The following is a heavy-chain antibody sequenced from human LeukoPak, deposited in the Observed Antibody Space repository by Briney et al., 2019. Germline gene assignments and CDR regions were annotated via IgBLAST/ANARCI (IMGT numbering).Heavy chain of an antibody. CDR3: VKENGRYPEPYYFDY. Sequence: GGSLRLSCSASGFTFSRYALYWVRQAPGKGLEYVSGIISNGGSTNYADSVKGRFTISRDNSKNTLYLQMSSLRPEDTAVYYCVKENGRYPEPYYFDYWGQGTLVTVSS. CDR2: IISNGGST. J-gene: IGHJ4*02. V-gene: IGHV3-64D*06. D-gene: IGHD3-9*01. CDR1: GFTFSRYA.